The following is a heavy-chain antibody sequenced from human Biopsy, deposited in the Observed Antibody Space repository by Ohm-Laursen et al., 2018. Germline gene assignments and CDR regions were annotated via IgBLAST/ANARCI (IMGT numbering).Heavy chain of an antibody. CDR1: GGPLSSGGSY. J-gene: IGHJ5*02. V-gene: IGHV4-31*01. D-gene: IGHD3-22*01. CDR3: ARGDYFDSNGYFWFDP. CDR2: IFNSANT. Sequence: TLSLNCTVSGGPLSSGGSYWGWVRQRPGKGLEGVGDIFNSANTYYNPSLKNLITISGDTSKNQFSLKLNSVTAADTAVYYCARGDYFDSNGYFWFDPWGQGTLVTVSS.